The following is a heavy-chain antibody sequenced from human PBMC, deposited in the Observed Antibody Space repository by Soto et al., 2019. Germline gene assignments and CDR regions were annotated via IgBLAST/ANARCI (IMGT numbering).Heavy chain of an antibody. CDR1: EYSFTNYW. D-gene: IGHD1-1*01. J-gene: IGHJ6*02. CDR2: IYPADSDT. CDR3: ARHGMQGSYYYGMDV. Sequence: PXESLKICCKGSEYSFTNYWIGWVRQMPGKGLEWMGIIYPADSDTRYYPSFQGQVTISADESISTAYLQWSSLKASDTAMYYCARHGMQGSYYYGMDVWGQGTTVTVSS. V-gene: IGHV5-51*01.